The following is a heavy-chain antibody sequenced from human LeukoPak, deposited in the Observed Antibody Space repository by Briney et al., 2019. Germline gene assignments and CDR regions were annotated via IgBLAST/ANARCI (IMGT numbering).Heavy chain of an antibody. CDR3: ARASGSGSFPLYY. V-gene: IGHV4-59*01. D-gene: IGHD3-10*01. CDR2: IFHGGST. Sequence: SETLSLTCTVSGGSIGSYYWTWIRQPPGMGLEWIGHIFHGGSTNYSPSLKSRVTISVDASKNQFSLRLSSVTAADTAMYYCARASGSGSFPLYYWGQGTLVSVSS. CDR1: GGSIGSYY. J-gene: IGHJ4*02.